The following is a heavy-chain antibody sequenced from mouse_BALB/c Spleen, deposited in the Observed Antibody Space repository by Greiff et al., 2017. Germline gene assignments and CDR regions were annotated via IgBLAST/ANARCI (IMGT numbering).Heavy chain of an antibody. Sequence: EVKVEESGGGLVQPGGSRKLSCAASGFTFSSFGMHWVRQAPEKGLEWVAYISSGSSTIYYADTVKGRFTISRDNPKNTLFLQMTSLRSEDTAMYYCARSRNYYGSSYWYFDVWGAGTTVTVSS. CDR1: GFTFSSFG. D-gene: IGHD1-1*01. V-gene: IGHV5-17*02. CDR2: ISSGSSTI. J-gene: IGHJ1*01. CDR3: ARSRNYYGSSYWYFDV.